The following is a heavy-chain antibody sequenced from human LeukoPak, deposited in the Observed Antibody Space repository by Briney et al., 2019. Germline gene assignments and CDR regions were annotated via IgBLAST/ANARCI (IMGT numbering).Heavy chain of an antibody. CDR2: ITTSSSTI. J-gene: IGHJ4*02. CDR1: GFTFSSSG. V-gene: IGHV3-48*02. CDR3: ARDFYTRGYYLDF. D-gene: IGHD2/OR15-2a*01. Sequence: GGSLRLSCAASGFTFSSSGMNWVRQAPGKGLEWVSHITTSSSTIYYADSVKGRFTISRDNAKNSLFLQMNSLRDEDTAVYYCARDFYTRGYYLDFWGQGTLVTVSS.